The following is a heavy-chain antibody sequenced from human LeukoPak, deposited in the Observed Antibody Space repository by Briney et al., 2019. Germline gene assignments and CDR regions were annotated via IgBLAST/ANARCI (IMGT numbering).Heavy chain of an antibody. CDR2: IKQDGSEK. CDR1: GFAFSSYW. V-gene: IGHV3-7*01. J-gene: IGHJ3*02. D-gene: IGHD6-13*01. CDR3: ARLLAAAGIVDAFDI. Sequence: GGSLRLSCAASGFAFSSYWMSWVRQAPGKGLEWVANIKQDGSEKYYVDSVKGRFTISRDNAKNSLYLQMNSLRAEDTAVYYCARLLAAAGIVDAFDIWGQGTMVTVSS.